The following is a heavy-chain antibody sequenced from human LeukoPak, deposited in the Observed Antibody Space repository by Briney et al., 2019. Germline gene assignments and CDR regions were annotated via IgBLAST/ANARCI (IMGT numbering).Heavy chain of an antibody. Sequence: SETLSLTCTVSGGSISSYYWSWIRQPPGKGLEWIGYNYYSGSTNYNPSLKSRVTISVDTSKNQFSLKLSSATAADTAVYYCAGSGNYYYGMDVWGQGTTVTVSS. D-gene: IGHD3-10*01. CDR2: NYYSGST. CDR1: GGSISSYY. J-gene: IGHJ6*02. V-gene: IGHV4-59*01. CDR3: AGSGNYYYGMDV.